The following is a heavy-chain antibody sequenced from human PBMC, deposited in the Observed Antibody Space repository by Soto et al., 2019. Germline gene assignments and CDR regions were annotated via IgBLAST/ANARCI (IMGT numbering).Heavy chain of an antibody. CDR2: IRSKANSYAT. D-gene: IGHD3-3*01. Sequence: GGSLRLSCAASGSTFSGSAMHWVRQASGKGLEWVGRIRSKANSYATAYAASVKGRFTISRDDSKNTAYLQMNSLKTEDTAVYYCTRHDSNYDFWSGSPPRYGMDVWGQGTTVTVSS. J-gene: IGHJ6*02. V-gene: IGHV3-73*01. CDR3: TRHDSNYDFWSGSPPRYGMDV. CDR1: GSTFSGSA.